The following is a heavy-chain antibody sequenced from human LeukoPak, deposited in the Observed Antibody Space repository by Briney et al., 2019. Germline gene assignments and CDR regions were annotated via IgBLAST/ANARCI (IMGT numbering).Heavy chain of an antibody. CDR3: AKGYCSSTSCYRGIRLDY. CDR2: TSGSGGST. Sequence: GGSLRLSCAASGFTFSSYAMSWVRQAPGKGLEWVSATSGSGGSTYYADSVKGRFTISRDNSKNTLYLQMNSLRAEDTAVYYCAKGYCSSTSCYRGIRLDYWGQGTLVTVSS. D-gene: IGHD2-2*01. J-gene: IGHJ4*02. CDR1: GFTFSSYA. V-gene: IGHV3-23*01.